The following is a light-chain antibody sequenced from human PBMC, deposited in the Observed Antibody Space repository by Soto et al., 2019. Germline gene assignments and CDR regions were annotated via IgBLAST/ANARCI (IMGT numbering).Light chain of an antibody. CDR1: QSISSW. CDR3: QQYNSYPRT. Sequence: DIQMTQSPSTLSVSVGDRVTITCRASQSISSWLAWYQQKPGKAPKLLIYDASSLESGVPSRFSGSGTGTEITLTLHHLQADDFSTLYCQQYNSYPRTFGQGTRLESK. V-gene: IGKV1-5*01. CDR2: DAS. J-gene: IGKJ5*01.